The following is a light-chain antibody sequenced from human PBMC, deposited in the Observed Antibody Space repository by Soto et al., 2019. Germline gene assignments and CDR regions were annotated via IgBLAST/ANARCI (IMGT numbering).Light chain of an antibody. J-gene: IGKJ2*01. Sequence: DIQMTQSPSTLSASVGDRVTITCRASQSVTTWLAWYQQKPGKAPKVLIYQASNLQSGVPSRFRGSGSGTEFTLTIYSLQPDDFATYYCQQYNTFSPYTFGQGTRLEIK. CDR2: QAS. V-gene: IGKV1-5*03. CDR1: QSVTTW. CDR3: QQYNTFSPYT.